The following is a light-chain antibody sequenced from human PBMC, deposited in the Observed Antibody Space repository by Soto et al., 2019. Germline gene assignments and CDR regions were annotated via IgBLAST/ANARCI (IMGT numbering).Light chain of an antibody. Sequence: QPVLTQSPSASASLGASVKLTCTLSSGHSSYAIAWHQQQPEKGPRYLMKLNSDGSHSKGDGIPDRFSGSSSGAERYLTISSLQSEDEADYYYQTWGTGILLFGGGTKVTVL. CDR3: QTWGTGILL. CDR1: SGHSSYA. CDR2: LNSDGSH. V-gene: IGLV4-69*01. J-gene: IGLJ2*01.